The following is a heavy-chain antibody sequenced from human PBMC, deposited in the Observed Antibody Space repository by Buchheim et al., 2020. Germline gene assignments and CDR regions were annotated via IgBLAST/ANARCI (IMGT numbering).Heavy chain of an antibody. D-gene: IGHD2-15*01. J-gene: IGHJ5*02. CDR1: GGSISSYY. CDR2: IYYSGST. V-gene: IGHV4-59*01. Sequence: QVQLQESGPGLVKPSETLSLTCTVSGGSISSYYWSWIRQPPGKGLEWIGYIYYSGSTNYNPSLKSRVTISVDTSKNQFSLKLSSVTAADTAVYYCAREVNGGYCSGGSCYRSRWFDPGAREP. CDR3: AREVNGGYCSGGSCYRSRWFDP.